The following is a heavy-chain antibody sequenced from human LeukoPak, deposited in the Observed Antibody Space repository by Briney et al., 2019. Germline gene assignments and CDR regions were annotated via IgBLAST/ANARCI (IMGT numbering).Heavy chain of an antibody. D-gene: IGHD5-12*01. J-gene: IGHJ6*02. CDR3: AKDTGYSGYDLNGVDV. CDR1: GFTFSSYA. V-gene: IGHV3-23*01. CDR2: ISGSGGST. Sequence: GGSLRLSCAASGFTFSSYAMSWVRQAPGKGLEWVSAISGSGGSTYYADSVKGRFTISRDNSKNTLYLQMNSLRAEDTAVYYCAKDTGYSGYDLNGVDVWGQGTTVTVSS.